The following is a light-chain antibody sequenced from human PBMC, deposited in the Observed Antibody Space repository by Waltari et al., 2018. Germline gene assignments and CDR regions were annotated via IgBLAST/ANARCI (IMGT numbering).Light chain of an antibody. Sequence: QSALTQPASVSGSPGQPITISCLGTSSEVGGYSLFSCDRQPPGEAPRVMIFEATRRPSGVSNRFSGSKSGNTASLTISGLQAEDEADYYCFSYTVTNTWLFGGGTKLTVL. V-gene: IGLV2-23*01. CDR1: SSEVGGYSL. CDR2: EAT. J-gene: IGLJ3*02. CDR3: FSYTVTNTWL.